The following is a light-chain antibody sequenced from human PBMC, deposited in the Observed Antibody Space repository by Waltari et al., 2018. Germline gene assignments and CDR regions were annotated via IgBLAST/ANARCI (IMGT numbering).Light chain of an antibody. CDR2: QDS. J-gene: IGLJ2*01. V-gene: IGLV3-1*01. CDR3: QAWDSSPVV. CDR1: KLGDKY. Sequence: SYELTQPPSVSVSPGQTASITCSGDKLGDKYACCYQQKPGQSPVLVIYQDSKRPSGIPERFSGSNAGNTATLTISGTQAMDEADYYCQAWDSSPVVFGGGTKLTV.